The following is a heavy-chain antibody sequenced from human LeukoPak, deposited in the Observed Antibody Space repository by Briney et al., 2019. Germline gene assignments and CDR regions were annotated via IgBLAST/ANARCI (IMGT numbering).Heavy chain of an antibody. CDR3: ASHLLSLQQLVMGDAFDI. V-gene: IGHV4-39*07. J-gene: IGHJ3*02. CDR1: GGSIDSGGFY. Sequence: SETLSLTCIVSGGSIDSGGFYWGWIRQPPGKGPEWIGTVYYTGTAYYNPSLQSRVTISVDMSKGQFSLRLTSVTAADTAVYYCASHLLSLQQLVMGDAFDIWGQGTILTIYS. D-gene: IGHD6-13*01. CDR2: VYYTGTA.